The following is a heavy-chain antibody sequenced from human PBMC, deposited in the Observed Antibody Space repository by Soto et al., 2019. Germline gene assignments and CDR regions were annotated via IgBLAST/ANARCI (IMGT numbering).Heavy chain of an antibody. Sequence: SVKVSCKASGGAFSSYAISWVRQAPVQGLEWMGGIIPIFGTANYAQKFQGRVTITADESTSTAYMELSSLRSEDTAVYYCARGQAGCYDILTGCHYYFDYWGQGTLVTVSS. V-gene: IGHV1-69*01. CDR2: IIPIFGTA. D-gene: IGHD3-9*01. J-gene: IGHJ4*02. CDR1: GGAFSSYA. CDR3: ARGQAGCYDILTGCHYYFDY.